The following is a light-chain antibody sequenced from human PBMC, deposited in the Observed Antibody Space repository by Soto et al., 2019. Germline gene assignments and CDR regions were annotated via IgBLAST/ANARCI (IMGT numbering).Light chain of an antibody. Sequence: QSVLTQPPSVSGAPGQRVTISCTGSSSNIGAGFDVYWYQHLPGTAPKLLIYDNTNRPSGVPDRFSGSKSGTSASLAITGLQAEDGADYYCQSYDSSLSAVVFGGVTKVTVL. CDR2: DNT. J-gene: IGLJ2*01. CDR3: QSYDSSLSAVV. CDR1: SSNIGAGFD. V-gene: IGLV1-40*01.